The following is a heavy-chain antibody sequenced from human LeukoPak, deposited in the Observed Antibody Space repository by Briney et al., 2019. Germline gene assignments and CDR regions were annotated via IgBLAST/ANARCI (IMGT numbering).Heavy chain of an antibody. CDR3: ARRLVDIGRFDY. D-gene: IGHD6-19*01. CDR2: IYYSGTT. J-gene: IGHJ4*02. Sequence: PAETLSLTCTVSGGSISSSSYYWDRIRQPPGKGLVWIGSIYYSGTTYYNPSLKSRVTISVDTTKNQFSLKLSSVTAADTAVYYCARRLVDIGRFDYWGQGTLVTVSS. CDR1: GGSISSSSYY. V-gene: IGHV4-39*01.